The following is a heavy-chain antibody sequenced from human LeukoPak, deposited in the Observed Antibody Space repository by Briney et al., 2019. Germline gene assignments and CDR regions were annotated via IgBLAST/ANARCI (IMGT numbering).Heavy chain of an antibody. V-gene: IGHV3-23*01. J-gene: IGHJ5*02. Sequence: AGRSLRLSCAAAGFTFSSYAISWVRQAPGKGLEWVSAISVSVGSTYYADSVKGRFTISRDNYKNTLYLQMNSLRAEDTAVYYCANRDSTYYYGSGSRWFDPWGQGTLVTVSS. CDR3: ANRDSTYYYGSGSRWFDP. CDR1: GFTFSSYA. CDR2: ISVSVGST. D-gene: IGHD3-10*01.